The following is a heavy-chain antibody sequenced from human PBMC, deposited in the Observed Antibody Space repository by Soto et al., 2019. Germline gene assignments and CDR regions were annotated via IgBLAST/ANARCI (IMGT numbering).Heavy chain of an antibody. J-gene: IGHJ3*01. CDR3: ATAQSPEAFDV. Sequence: ASVKVSCKVSGNTLTDLSMHWVRQAPGKGLEWMGGFHPGDGETIYAQKFQGRVTMTEDTSTDTAYMELSSLRSEDTAVYYCATAQSPEAFDVWGQGTMVTVSS. CDR1: GNTLTDLS. CDR2: FHPGDGET. V-gene: IGHV1-24*01.